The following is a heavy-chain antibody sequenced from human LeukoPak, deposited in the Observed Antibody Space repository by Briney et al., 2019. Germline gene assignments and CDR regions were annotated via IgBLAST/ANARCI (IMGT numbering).Heavy chain of an antibody. CDR1: GGSISSGSYY. J-gene: IGHJ4*02. Sequence: KASETLSLTCTVSGGSISSGSYYWSWIRQPPGKGLEWIGYVYYSGSTNYNPSLKSRVTISVDTSKNQFSLKLSSVTAADTAVYYCARPSSGWYFRHPHPYFYWGQGTLVTVSS. CDR2: VYYSGST. V-gene: IGHV4-61*01. CDR3: ARPSSGWYFRHPHPYFY. D-gene: IGHD6-19*01.